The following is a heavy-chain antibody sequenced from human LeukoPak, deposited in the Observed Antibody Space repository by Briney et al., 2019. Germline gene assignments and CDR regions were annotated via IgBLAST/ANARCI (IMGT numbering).Heavy chain of an antibody. D-gene: IGHD3-10*01. V-gene: IGHV4-4*07. CDR2: IYTSGST. Sequence: SETLSLTCTVSGGPISGYYWSWIRQPAGKGLEWIGRIYTSGSTNYNPSLKSRVTMSVDTSKNQFSLKLSSVTAADTAVYYCARDVGQVRGVIPYYNWFDPWGQGTLVTVSS. CDR1: GGPISGYY. CDR3: ARDVGQVRGVIPYYNWFDP. J-gene: IGHJ5*02.